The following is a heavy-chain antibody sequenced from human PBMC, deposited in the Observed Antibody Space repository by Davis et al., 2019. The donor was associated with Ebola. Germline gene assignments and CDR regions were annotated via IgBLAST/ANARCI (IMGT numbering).Heavy chain of an antibody. CDR3: ARGSRQRGGYYYYGMDV. V-gene: IGHV3-33*01. Sequence: PGGSLRLSCAASGFTFSSYGMHWVRQAPGKGLEWVAVIWYDGSNKYYADSVKGRFTISRDNSKNTLYLQMNSLRAEDTAVYYCARGSRQRGGYYYYGMDVWGQGTTVTVSS. CDR2: IWYDGSNK. J-gene: IGHJ6*02. CDR1: GFTFSSYG. D-gene: IGHD1-26*01.